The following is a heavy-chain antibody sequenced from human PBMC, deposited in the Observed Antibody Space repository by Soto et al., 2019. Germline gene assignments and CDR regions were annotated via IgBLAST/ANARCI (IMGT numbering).Heavy chain of an antibody. D-gene: IGHD2-2*01. Sequence: AGGSLRLSCAASGFTFSNYAMNWVRQAPGKGLEWVSAISSSGDSTYHADSGKGRFTISRDNSKNTLYLQMNSLRAEDTAVYYCARGLGYYSSSSCPLDYWGQGTLVTVSS. V-gene: IGHV3-23*01. CDR3: ARGLGYYSSSSCPLDY. CDR1: GFTFSNYA. J-gene: IGHJ4*02. CDR2: ISSSGDST.